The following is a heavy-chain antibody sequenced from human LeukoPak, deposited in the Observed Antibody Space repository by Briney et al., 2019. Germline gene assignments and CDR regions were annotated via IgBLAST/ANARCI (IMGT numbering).Heavy chain of an antibody. Sequence: SGPTLVNPTQTLTLTCTFSGFSLSTSGVGVGWIRQPPGKALGWLALIYWNDDKRYSPSLKSRLTTTKDTSKNHVVLTMTNMDPVDTATYYCAHSHQSYYYDRDYYFDYWGQGTLVTVSS. CDR1: GFSLSTSGVG. D-gene: IGHD3-22*01. V-gene: IGHV2-5*01. CDR3: AHSHQSYYYDRDYYFDY. CDR2: IYWNDDK. J-gene: IGHJ4*02.